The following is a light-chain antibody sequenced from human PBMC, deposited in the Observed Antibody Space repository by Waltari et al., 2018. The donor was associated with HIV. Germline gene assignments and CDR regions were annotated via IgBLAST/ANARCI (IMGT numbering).Light chain of an antibody. CDR3: SSYTSSSTPV. J-gene: IGLJ2*01. Sequence: QSALTKPASVSGSPGQSITFSCTGTSSDVGGYNYVSWYQQHPGKAPKLMIYEVSNRPSGVSNRFSGSKSGNTASLTISGLQAEDEADYYCSSYTSSSTPVFGGGTKLTVL. CDR2: EVS. CDR1: SSDVGGYNY. V-gene: IGLV2-14*01.